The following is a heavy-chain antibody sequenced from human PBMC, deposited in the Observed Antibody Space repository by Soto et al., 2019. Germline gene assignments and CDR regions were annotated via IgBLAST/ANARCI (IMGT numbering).Heavy chain of an antibody. V-gene: IGHV5-51*01. CDR3: ARSPRSSPYFDY. Sequence: GESLKISCQCSGYTFSNFWTAWVRQLPGKGLEYMGIIYPGDSETRYSPPFHGKVTISADRSIGTAYLQWSSLEASDSAFYFCARSPRSSPYFDYWGQGALVTVSS. CDR2: IYPGDSET. J-gene: IGHJ4*02. CDR1: GYTFSNFW. D-gene: IGHD6-13*01.